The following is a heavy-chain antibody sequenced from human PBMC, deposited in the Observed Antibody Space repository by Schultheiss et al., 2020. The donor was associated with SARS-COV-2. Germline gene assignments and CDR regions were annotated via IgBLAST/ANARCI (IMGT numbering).Heavy chain of an antibody. Sequence: GESLKISCKASGYAFTSYYMHWVRQAPGQGLEWMGWTNPKRGATYYAQKFQGRVTMNSDTSITTTYMELSRLRSDDTAVYYCATRGDLDDYYFYMDVWGKGTTVTVSS. CDR3: ATRGDLDDYYFYMDV. CDR1: GYAFTSYY. V-gene: IGHV1-2*02. CDR2: TNPKRGAT. D-gene: IGHD2-21*01. J-gene: IGHJ6*03.